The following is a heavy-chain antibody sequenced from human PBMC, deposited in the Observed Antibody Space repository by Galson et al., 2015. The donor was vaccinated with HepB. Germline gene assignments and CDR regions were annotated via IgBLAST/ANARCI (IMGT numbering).Heavy chain of an antibody. Sequence: SVKVSCKASGYTFTGYYMHWVRQAPGQGLEWMGWINPNSGGTNYAQTFQGWVTMTRDTSISTAYMELSRLRSDDTAVYYCARGTDSGSYYGFDYWGQGTLVTVSS. CDR3: ARGTDSGSYYGFDY. V-gene: IGHV1-2*04. D-gene: IGHD1-26*01. J-gene: IGHJ4*02. CDR1: GYTFTGYY. CDR2: INPNSGGT.